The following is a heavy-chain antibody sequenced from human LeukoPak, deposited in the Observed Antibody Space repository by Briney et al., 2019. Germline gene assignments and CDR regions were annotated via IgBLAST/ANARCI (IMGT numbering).Heavy chain of an antibody. Sequence: PGGSLRLSCAASGFTFSSYGMHWVRQAPGKGLEWVAVISYDGSNKYYADSVKGRLTISRDNSKNTLYLQMNSLRAEDTAVYYCAKDLFPGYYGMDVWGQGTTVTVSS. CDR2: ISYDGSNK. CDR3: AKDLFPGYYGMDV. J-gene: IGHJ6*02. V-gene: IGHV3-30*18. CDR1: GFTFSSYG.